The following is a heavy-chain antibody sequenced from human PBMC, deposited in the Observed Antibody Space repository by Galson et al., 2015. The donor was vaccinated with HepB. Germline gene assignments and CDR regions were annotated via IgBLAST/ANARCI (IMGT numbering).Heavy chain of an antibody. CDR2: IRSKAYGGTT. CDR3: TRDPGYSSSLSYFDY. J-gene: IGHJ4*02. D-gene: IGHD6-13*01. CDR1: GFTFGDYA. Sequence: SLRLSCAASGFTFGDYAMSWVRQAPGKGLEWVGFIRSKAYGGTTEYAASVKGRFTISRDDSKSIAYLQMNSLKTEDTAVYYCTRDPGYSSSLSYFDYWGQGTLVTVSS. V-gene: IGHV3-49*04.